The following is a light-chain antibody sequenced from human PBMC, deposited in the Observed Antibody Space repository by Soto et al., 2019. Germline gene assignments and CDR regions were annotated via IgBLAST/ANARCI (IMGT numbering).Light chain of an antibody. V-gene: IGKV3-20*01. CDR1: QSVSSNY. J-gene: IGKJ1*01. Sequence: EIVLTQSPGTVSLSPGERATLSCRASQSVSSNYLAWYQQRPGQAPRLLIYGASSRATGIPDRFSGSGSGTDFTLTISRLEPEDSAVYFCQHYSSQTFGQGTKVDIK. CDR3: QHYSSQT. CDR2: GAS.